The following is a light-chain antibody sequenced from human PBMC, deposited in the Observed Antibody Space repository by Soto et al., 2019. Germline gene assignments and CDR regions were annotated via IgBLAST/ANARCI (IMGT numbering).Light chain of an antibody. Sequence: EIVMTQSPATLSVSPGERATLSCRASQSVSSNLAWYQQKPGQAPRLLIYHASTRATGIPARFSGSGSGTEITLTISSLQSEDFAVYYCQQYNKWPLTFGGGTKVEIK. CDR3: QQYNKWPLT. V-gene: IGKV3-15*01. J-gene: IGKJ4*01. CDR2: HAS. CDR1: QSVSSN.